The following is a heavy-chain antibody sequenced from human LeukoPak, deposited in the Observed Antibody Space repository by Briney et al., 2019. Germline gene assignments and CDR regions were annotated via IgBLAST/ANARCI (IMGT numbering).Heavy chain of an antibody. CDR3: ARHYGP. CDR1: GGSIRSSYYY. V-gene: IGHV4-39*01. D-gene: IGHD3-10*01. Sequence: SETLSLTCTVSGGSIRSSYYYWGWIRQPPGKGLEWIGSIYDSGSPYYNPSLNSQVTISVDTATNQYPLKRNSVTAADTAVYYCARHYGPWGQGTLVTVSS. CDR2: IYDSGSP. J-gene: IGHJ5*02.